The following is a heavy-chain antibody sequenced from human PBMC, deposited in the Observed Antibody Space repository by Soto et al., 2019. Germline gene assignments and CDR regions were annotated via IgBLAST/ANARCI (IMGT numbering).Heavy chain of an antibody. Sequence: PSQPLRDPRSVSAGSIGSYYWRRIRKPPGKGLEWIGYIYYSGSTNYNPSLKSRVTISVDTSKNQFSLKLSSVTAADTAGYYCASVQAEGGLRDCRTVLAPW. CDR1: AGSIGSYY. CDR3: ASVQAEGGLRDCRTVLAP. D-gene: IGHD3-9*01. V-gene: IGHV4-59*01. CDR2: IYYSGST. J-gene: IGHJ5*02.